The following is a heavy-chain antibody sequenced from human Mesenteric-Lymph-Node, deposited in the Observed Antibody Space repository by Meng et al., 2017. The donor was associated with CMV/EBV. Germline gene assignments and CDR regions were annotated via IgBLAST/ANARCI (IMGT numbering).Heavy chain of an antibody. D-gene: IGHD3-10*01. J-gene: IGHJ5*02. Sequence: QLQLQESAPGLVKHSETLSLTCTVSGGSISSSSYYWGWIRQPPGKGLEWIGSIYYSGSTYYNPSLKSRVTISVDTSKNQFSLKLSSVTAADTAVYYCARPHYYGSGSSPWFDPWGQGTLVTVSS. CDR1: GGSISSSSYY. CDR2: IYYSGST. V-gene: IGHV4-39*01. CDR3: ARPHYYGSGSSPWFDP.